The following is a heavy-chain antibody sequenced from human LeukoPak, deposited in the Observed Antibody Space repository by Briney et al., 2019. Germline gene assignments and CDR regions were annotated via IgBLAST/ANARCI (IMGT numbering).Heavy chain of an antibody. J-gene: IGHJ6*02. D-gene: IGHD2-2*01. CDR1: GGSIYSYY. CDR3: ARFQSSSSWDYYYGLDV. V-gene: IGHV4-59*01. Sequence: SETLSLTCTVSGGSIYSYYWSWIRQPPGKGLEGIGYIYNSGSTNYNPSLKSRVTISVDTSKNQVSLKLSSVTAADTAVYYCARFQSSSSWDYYYGLDVWGQGTTVTVSS. CDR2: IYNSGST.